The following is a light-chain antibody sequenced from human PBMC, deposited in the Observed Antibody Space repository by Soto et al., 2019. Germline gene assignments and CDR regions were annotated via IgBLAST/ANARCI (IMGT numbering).Light chain of an antibody. Sequence: DIQMTQSPSSLSASVGDRVTITCRASQDISNFLAWFKQKPGKAPKSLIYEASNLQSGVPPKFSGSASGTDFTLTISSLQPEDFATYYCQQYHSYPPTFGQGTKVEIE. CDR1: QDISNF. CDR3: QQYHSYPPT. V-gene: IGKV1-16*02. CDR2: EAS. J-gene: IGKJ1*01.